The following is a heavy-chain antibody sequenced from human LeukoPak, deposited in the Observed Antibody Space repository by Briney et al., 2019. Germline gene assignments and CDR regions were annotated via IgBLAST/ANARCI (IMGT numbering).Heavy chain of an antibody. CDR3: TTGYCSGGPCYSSFRFDY. CDR1: GLTFSNAW. J-gene: IGHJ4*02. D-gene: IGHD2-15*01. CDR2: MKSKTDGGTT. V-gene: IGHV3-15*01. Sequence: GGSLRLSCAVSGLTFSNAWMSWVRQAPGKGLEWVGRMKSKTDGGTTDYAAPVKGKFTISRDDSKNTLYLQINSLKTEDTAVYYCTTGYCSGGPCYSSFRFDYWGQGILVTVSS.